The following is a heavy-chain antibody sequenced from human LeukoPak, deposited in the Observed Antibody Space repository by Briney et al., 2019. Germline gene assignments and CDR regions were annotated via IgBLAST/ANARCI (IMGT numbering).Heavy chain of an antibody. CDR3: ARYYDILTGYYPFDY. CDR2: IYYSGST. J-gene: IGHJ4*02. V-gene: IGHV4-59*12. CDR1: GGSISSDY. D-gene: IGHD3-9*01. Sequence: SETLSLTCTVSGGSISSDYWSWIRPPPGKGLEWIGYIYYSGSTSYNPSLKSRVTISVDTSKNQFSLKLSSVTAADTAVYYCARYYDILTGYYPFDYWGQGTLVTVSS.